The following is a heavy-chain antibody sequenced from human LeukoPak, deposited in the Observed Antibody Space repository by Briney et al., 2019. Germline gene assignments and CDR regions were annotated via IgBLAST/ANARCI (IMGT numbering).Heavy chain of an antibody. J-gene: IGHJ4*02. Sequence: ASVKVSCKASGYTFTSYDINWVRQATGQGLEWMGWMNPNSANTGYAQNFQGRVTMTRNTSISTAYMELSSLRSEDTAVYYCAIRFSRGSGSAIDYWGQGTLVTVSS. CDR1: GYTFTSYD. CDR3: AIRFSRGSGSAIDY. CDR2: MNPNSANT. D-gene: IGHD3-10*01. V-gene: IGHV1-8*01.